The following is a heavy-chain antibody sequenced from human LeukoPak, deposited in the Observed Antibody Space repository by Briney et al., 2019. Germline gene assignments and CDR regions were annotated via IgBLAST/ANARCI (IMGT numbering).Heavy chain of an antibody. CDR3: ARHRSMVRGVSSHFDY. V-gene: IGHV4-59*08. CDR2: IYDSETT. CDR1: GDSMSGSY. D-gene: IGHD3-10*01. J-gene: IGHJ4*02. Sequence: PSETLSLTCTVSGDSMSGSYWSWIRQPPGKGLGWIAYIYDSETTRYNPSLQSRVTISIDTPKNQFSLRLTSVTAADTALYYCARHRSMVRGVSSHFDYWGQGTLVTVSS.